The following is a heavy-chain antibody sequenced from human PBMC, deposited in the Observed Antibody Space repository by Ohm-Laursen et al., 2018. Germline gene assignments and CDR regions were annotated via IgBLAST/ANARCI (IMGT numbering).Heavy chain of an antibody. CDR2: LSGSGHDT. Sequence: SLRLSCAASGFTFNTFTMNWVRQAPEKGLEWVSGLSGSGHDTYYTDSVKGRFTISGDNSKNTLYLQMNGLRAEDTAVYYCAKTRYFSRGSCDFDYWGQGTLVTVSS. CDR3: AKTRYFSRGSCDFDY. J-gene: IGHJ4*02. V-gene: IGHV3-23*01. D-gene: IGHD2-15*01. CDR1: GFTFNTFT.